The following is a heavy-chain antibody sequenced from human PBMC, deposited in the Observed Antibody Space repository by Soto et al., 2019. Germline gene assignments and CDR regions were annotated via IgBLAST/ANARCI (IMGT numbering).Heavy chain of an antibody. D-gene: IGHD5-12*01. CDR2: ISAYNGNT. CDR3: ARVVYSGYDDY. CDR1: GYTLTSSG. Sequence: QVQLVQSGAEVKKPGASVKVSCKASGYTLTSSGISWVRQAPGQVLAWIGWISAYNGNTNYAQKLQGIVTMTTDTSTSTAYMELTSLRSDDTAVYYCARVVYSGYDDYWGQGPLVTVSS. V-gene: IGHV1-18*01. J-gene: IGHJ4*02.